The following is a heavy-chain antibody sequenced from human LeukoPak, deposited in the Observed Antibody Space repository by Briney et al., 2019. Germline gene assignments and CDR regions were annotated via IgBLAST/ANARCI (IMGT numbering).Heavy chain of an antibody. CDR3: AREWTNGMDV. CDR1: GFTFDNYG. J-gene: IGHJ6*02. CDR2: IKQDGSEK. V-gene: IGHV3-7*05. D-gene: IGHD3/OR15-3a*01. Sequence: GGSLRLSCAASGFTFDNYGMSWVRQAPGKGLEWVANIKQDGSEKYYVDSVKGRFTISRDNAKNSLYLQMNSLRAEDTAVYYCAREWTNGMDVWGQGTTVTVSS.